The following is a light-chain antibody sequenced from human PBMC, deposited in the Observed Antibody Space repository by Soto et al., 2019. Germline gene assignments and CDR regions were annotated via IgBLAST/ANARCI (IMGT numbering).Light chain of an antibody. V-gene: IGLV2-14*02. J-gene: IGLJ1*01. CDR3: CSYTSSSTLYV. Sequence: QSALTQPASVSGSPGQSITISCTGTSSDAGNYNLVSWYQHHPGKAPKLMIYEGSKRPSGVSNRFSGSNSGTTASLTISGLQAEDEADYYCCSYTSSSTLYVFGTGTKLTVL. CDR2: EGS. CDR1: SSDAGNYNL.